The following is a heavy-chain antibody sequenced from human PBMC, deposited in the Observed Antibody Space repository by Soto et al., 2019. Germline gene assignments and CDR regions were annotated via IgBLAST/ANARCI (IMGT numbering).Heavy chain of an antibody. V-gene: IGHV1-69*06. CDR1: GGTFSSYA. Sequence: QVQLVQSGAEVKKPGSSVKVSCKASGGTFSSYAISWVRQAPGQGLEWMGGIIPIFGTANYAQKVQGRVTITADKSTSKAYMELSSLRSEDTAVYYCARVEGYYDILTGYRPYYYGMDVWGQGTTVTVSS. J-gene: IGHJ6*02. D-gene: IGHD3-9*01. CDR3: ARVEGYYDILTGYRPYYYGMDV. CDR2: IIPIFGTA.